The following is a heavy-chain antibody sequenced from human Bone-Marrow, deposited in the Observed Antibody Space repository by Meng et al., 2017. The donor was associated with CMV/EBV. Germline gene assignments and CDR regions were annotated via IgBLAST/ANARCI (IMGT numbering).Heavy chain of an antibody. CDR1: GFTFSNYA. D-gene: IGHD6-13*01. CDR3: SKAYGNRAAGGTYYFDY. Sequence: GESLKISCAASGFTFSNYAMSWVRQAPGKGLEWVSAISGSGGGTYYADSVKGQFTISRDNSKNTLSLQMNSLKVEDTAVYYCSKAYGNRAAGGTYYFDYWGHGTLVTVSS. CDR2: ISGSGGGT. J-gene: IGHJ4*01. V-gene: IGHV3-23*01.